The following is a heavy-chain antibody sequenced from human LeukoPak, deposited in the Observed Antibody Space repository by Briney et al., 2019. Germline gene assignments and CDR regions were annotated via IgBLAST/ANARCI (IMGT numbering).Heavy chain of an antibody. CDR3: ARDSPGRGYYGSSGYHDY. V-gene: IGHV3-74*01. Sequence: GGSLRLSCAASGFTFSSYWMHWVRQAPGKGLVWVSRINSDGSSTSYADSVKGRFTISRDNAKNTLYLQMNSLRAEDTAVYYCARDSPGRGYYGSSGYHDYWGQGTLVTVSS. D-gene: IGHD3-22*01. CDR1: GFTFSSYW. CDR2: INSDGSST. J-gene: IGHJ4*02.